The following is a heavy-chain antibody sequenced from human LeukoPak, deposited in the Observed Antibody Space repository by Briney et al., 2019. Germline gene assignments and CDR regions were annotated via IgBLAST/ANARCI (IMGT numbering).Heavy chain of an antibody. CDR2: IYYSGST. Sequence: SETLSLTCTVSGGSISSSSYYWGWIRQPPGKGLEWIGSIYYSGSTYYNPSLKSRVTISVDTSKNQFSLKLSSVTAADTAVYYCARQDSSQLRHAFDVWGQGTMVTVSS. J-gene: IGHJ3*01. D-gene: IGHD6-13*01. V-gene: IGHV4-39*01. CDR3: ARQDSSQLRHAFDV. CDR1: GGSISSSSYY.